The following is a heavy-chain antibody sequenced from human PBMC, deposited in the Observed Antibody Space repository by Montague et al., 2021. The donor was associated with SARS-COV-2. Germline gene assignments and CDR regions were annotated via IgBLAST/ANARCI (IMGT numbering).Heavy chain of an antibody. Sequence: SLRLSCAASGFTFSNAWMIWVRQAPGKGLEWVGRIKTKTDGGTTDYAAPVKGRFTISRDDSKTTLYLQMNSLKTEDTAVYYCTTGRYCRGGSCYLFNCWGQGTLVTVSS. J-gene: IGHJ4*02. CDR1: GFTFSNAW. D-gene: IGHD2-15*01. CDR2: IKTKTDGGTT. CDR3: TTGRYCRGGSCYLFNC. V-gene: IGHV3-15*01.